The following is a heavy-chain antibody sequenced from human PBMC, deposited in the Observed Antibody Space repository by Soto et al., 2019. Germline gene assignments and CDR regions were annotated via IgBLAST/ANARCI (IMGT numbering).Heavy chain of an antibody. CDR3: ARPGIVGATAFDI. J-gene: IGHJ3*02. D-gene: IGHD1-26*01. CDR1: GGSISSSSYY. Sequence: PSETLSLTCTVSGGSISSSSYYWGWIRQPPGKGLEWIGSIYYSGSTYYNPSLKSRVTISVDTSKNQFSLKLSSVTAADTAVYYCARPGIVGATAFDIWRQGTMVTVS. V-gene: IGHV4-39*01. CDR2: IYYSGST.